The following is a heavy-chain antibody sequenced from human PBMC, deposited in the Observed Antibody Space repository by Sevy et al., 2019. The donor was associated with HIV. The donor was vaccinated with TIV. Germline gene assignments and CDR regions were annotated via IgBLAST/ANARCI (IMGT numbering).Heavy chain of an antibody. Sequence: GGSLRLSCAVSGFSFDSYGMTWVRQAPGKGLEWVSGISGSGTRTYYADSVKGRFSISRDNSKNRLYLQMNSLRIEDTAKDYSAKGGGGHYDPDEIGYYFYYYNMDVWGKGTTVTVSS. CDR1: GFSFDSYG. V-gene: IGHV3-23*01. CDR3: AKGGGGHYDPDEIGYYFYYYNMDV. D-gene: IGHD3-22*01. CDR2: ISGSGTRT. J-gene: IGHJ6*03.